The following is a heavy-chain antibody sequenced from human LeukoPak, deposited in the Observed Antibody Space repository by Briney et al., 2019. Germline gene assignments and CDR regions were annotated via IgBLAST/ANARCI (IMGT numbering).Heavy chain of an antibody. CDR2: INPSGGST. V-gene: IGHV1-46*01. Sequence: GASVKVSCKASGYTFTSYYMHWVRQAPGQGLEWMGIINPSGGSTSYAQKFQGRVTMTRDTSTSTVYMELSSLRSEDTAVYYCARDDIVVVPAAMLDYYYGMDVWGQGTTVTVSS. J-gene: IGHJ6*02. CDR3: ARDDIVVVPAAMLDYYYGMDV. D-gene: IGHD2-2*01. CDR1: GYTFTSYY.